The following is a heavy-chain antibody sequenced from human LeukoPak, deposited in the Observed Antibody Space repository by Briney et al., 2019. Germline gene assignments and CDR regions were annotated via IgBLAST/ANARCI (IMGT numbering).Heavy chain of an antibody. V-gene: IGHV4-4*02. CDR1: GGSISSSNW. Sequence: SETLSLTCAVSGGSISSSNWWSWVRQPPGKGLEWIGEIYHSGSTNYNPSLKSRVTISVDKSKNQFSLKLSSVTAADTAVYYCARGYYDILTGHPAGFDPWGQGTLVTVSS. CDR2: IYHSGST. J-gene: IGHJ5*02. D-gene: IGHD3-9*01. CDR3: ARGYYDILTGHPAGFDP.